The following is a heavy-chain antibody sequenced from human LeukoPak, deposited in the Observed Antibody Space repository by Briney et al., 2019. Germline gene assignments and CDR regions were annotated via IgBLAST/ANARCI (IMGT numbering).Heavy chain of an antibody. V-gene: IGHV3-30*04. CDR1: GFTFSSYA. CDR2: ISYDGSNK. Sequence: GRCLRLSCAASGFTFSSYAMHWVRQAPGKGLEWVAVISYDGSNKYYADSVKGRFTISRDNSKNTLYLQMNSLRAEDTAVYYCARDYDILTGSYWFDPWGQGTLVTVSS. J-gene: IGHJ5*02. CDR3: ARDYDILTGSYWFDP. D-gene: IGHD3-9*01.